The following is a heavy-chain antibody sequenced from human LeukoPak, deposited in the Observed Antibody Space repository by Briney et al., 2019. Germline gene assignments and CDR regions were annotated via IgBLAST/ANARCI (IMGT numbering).Heavy chain of an antibody. CDR1: GFTVSSNY. Sequence: PGGSLRLSCAASGFTVSSNYMSRVRQAPGKGLEWVGRIKSKTDGGTTDYAAPVKGRFTISRDDSKNTLYLQMNSLETEDTAVYYCTTGRQDWGQGTLVTVSS. V-gene: IGHV3-15*01. CDR3: TTGRQD. CDR2: IKSKTDGGTT. J-gene: IGHJ4*02.